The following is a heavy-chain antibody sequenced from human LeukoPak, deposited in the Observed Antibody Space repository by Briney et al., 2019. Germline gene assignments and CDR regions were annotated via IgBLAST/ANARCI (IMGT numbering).Heavy chain of an antibody. Sequence: GGSLRLAGAASGFTFSSYGMSWVRQAPGKGLEWVSAISGSGGSTYYADSVKGRFTISRDNSKNTLYLQMNSLRAEDTAVYYCVYCSGGSCYYFDYWGQVTLVTVSS. D-gene: IGHD2-15*01. CDR1: GFTFSSYG. V-gene: IGHV3-23*01. CDR2: ISGSGGST. CDR3: VYCSGGSCYYFDY. J-gene: IGHJ4*02.